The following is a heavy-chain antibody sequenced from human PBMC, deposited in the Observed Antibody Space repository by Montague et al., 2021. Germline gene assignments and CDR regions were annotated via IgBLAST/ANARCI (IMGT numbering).Heavy chain of an antibody. CDR3: AHRQGGYDLWY. D-gene: IGHD5-12*01. CDR2: IYWDDDK. Sequence: PALVKPTQTLTLTCTFSGFSLSASGVGVGWIRQPPGKALEWLALIYWDDDKRYSPSLKSRLTITKDTSKNQVVLTMTNMDPVDTATYYCAHRQGGYDLWYWGQGTLVTVSS. J-gene: IGHJ4*02. V-gene: IGHV2-5*02. CDR1: GFSLSASGVG.